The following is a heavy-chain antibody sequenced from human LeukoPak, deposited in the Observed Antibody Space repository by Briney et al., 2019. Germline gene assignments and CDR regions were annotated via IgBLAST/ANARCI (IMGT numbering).Heavy chain of an antibody. J-gene: IGHJ4*02. Sequence: ASVKVSCKASGYTFTSYYMHWVRQAPGQGLEWMGIINPSGGSTCYAQKFQGRVTMTRDTSTSTVYVELSSLRSEDTAVYYCARDYLMGDSSGPPYDYWGQGTLVTVSS. V-gene: IGHV1-46*01. CDR3: ARDYLMGDSSGPPYDY. D-gene: IGHD3-22*01. CDR2: INPSGGST. CDR1: GYTFTSYY.